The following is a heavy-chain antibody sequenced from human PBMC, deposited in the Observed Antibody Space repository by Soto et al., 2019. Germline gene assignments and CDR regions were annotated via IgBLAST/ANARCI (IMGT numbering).Heavy chain of an antibody. Sequence: QVQLVQSGTEVKKPGASVKVSCKASGYTFTTYGINWVRQAPGQGLKWMGWISGYNGNTNYPQKFQGRVTMTTDTSRSTAYMELRSLRFEDTAVYYCARGAHGSGYAVYWGQGTLVTVSS. CDR1: GYTFTTYG. CDR3: ARGAHGSGYAVY. J-gene: IGHJ4*02. V-gene: IGHV1-18*01. CDR2: ISGYNGNT. D-gene: IGHD3-3*01.